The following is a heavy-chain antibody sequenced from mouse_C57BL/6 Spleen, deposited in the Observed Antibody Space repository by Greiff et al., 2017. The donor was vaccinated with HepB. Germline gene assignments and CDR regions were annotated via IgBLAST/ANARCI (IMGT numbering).Heavy chain of an antibody. D-gene: IGHD2-5*01. Sequence: QVQLQQSGAELVKPGASVKISCKASGYAFSSYWMNWVKQRPGKGLEWIGQIYPGDGDTNYNGKFKGKATLTADKSSSTAYMQLSSLTSEDSAVYFCARPYYSNCHFDYWGQGTTLTVSS. V-gene: IGHV1-80*01. CDR3: ARPYYSNCHFDY. CDR2: IYPGDGDT. CDR1: GYAFSSYW. J-gene: IGHJ2*01.